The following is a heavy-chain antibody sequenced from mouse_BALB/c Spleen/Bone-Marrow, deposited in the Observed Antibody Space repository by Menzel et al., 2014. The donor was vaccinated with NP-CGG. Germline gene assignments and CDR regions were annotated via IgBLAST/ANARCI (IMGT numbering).Heavy chain of an antibody. CDR1: GFNIKDTY. J-gene: IGHJ3*01. Sequence: VQLQQSGAELVKPGASVKLSCTASGFNIKDTYMHWAKQRPEQGLEWIGRIDPANGNTKYDPKFQGKATITADTSSNTAYLQLSSLTSEDTAVYYCATTDSSGVFAYWGQGTLVTVSA. D-gene: IGHD3-2*01. V-gene: IGHV14-3*02. CDR3: ATTDSSGVFAY. CDR2: IDPANGNT.